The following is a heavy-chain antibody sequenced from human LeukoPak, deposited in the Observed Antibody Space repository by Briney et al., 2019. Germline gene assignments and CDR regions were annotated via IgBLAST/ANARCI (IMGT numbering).Heavy chain of an antibody. J-gene: IGHJ4*02. CDR1: GFIFSNFW. V-gene: IGHV3-66*01. D-gene: IGHD3-10*01. CDR3: GIYAGYYGSGSYRDFDY. CDR2: IYSGGST. Sequence: SGGSLRLSCEASGFIFSNFWMSWVRQAPGKGLEWVSVIYSGGSTYYADSVKGRFTISRDNSKNTLYLQMNSLRAEDTAVYYCGIYAGYYGSGSYRDFDYWGQGTLVTVSS.